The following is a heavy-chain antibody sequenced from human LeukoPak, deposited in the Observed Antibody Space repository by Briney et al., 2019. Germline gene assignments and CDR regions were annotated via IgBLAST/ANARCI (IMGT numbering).Heavy chain of an antibody. J-gene: IGHJ3*02. CDR2: ISASDGRT. Sequence: PTGGSLRLSCAASGFTFSSIAMSWVRQAPGRGLEWVSDISASDGRTFYADSVKGRFTISRDNSKDTLYLQMNSLRAEDTALYYCAKRRRPSGGAYDMWGPGTMVTVSS. V-gene: IGHV3-23*01. D-gene: IGHD2-15*01. CDR3: AKRRRPSGGAYDM. CDR1: GFTFSSIA.